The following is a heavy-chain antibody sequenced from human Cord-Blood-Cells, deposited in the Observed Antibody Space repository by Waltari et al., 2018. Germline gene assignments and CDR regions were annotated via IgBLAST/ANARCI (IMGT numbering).Heavy chain of an antibody. CDR2: ISGSGGST. CDR3: AKARLSRGWYYFDY. J-gene: IGHJ4*02. V-gene: IGHV3-23*01. Sequence: EVQLLESGGGLVQPGGSLRLSCAASGFTFSSYAMSWVRQAPGKGVEWVAAISGSGGSTYYADSVKGPFTISRDKSKNTLYLQMNSLRAEDTAVYYCAKARLSRGWYYFDYWGQGTLVTVSS. CDR1: GFTFSSYA. D-gene: IGHD6-19*01.